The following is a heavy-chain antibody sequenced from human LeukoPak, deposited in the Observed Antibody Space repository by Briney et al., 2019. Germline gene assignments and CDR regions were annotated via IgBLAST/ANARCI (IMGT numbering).Heavy chain of an antibody. Sequence: ASVKVSCKASGYTFTSYDINWVRQATGQGLEWMGWINPNSGNTGYAQKFQGRVTITRNTSISTAYMELSSLRSEDTAVYYCARGIEWYGDAGAFDIWGQGTMVTVSS. J-gene: IGHJ3*02. D-gene: IGHD4-17*01. CDR1: GYTFTSYD. CDR3: ARGIEWYGDAGAFDI. V-gene: IGHV1-8*03. CDR2: INPNSGNT.